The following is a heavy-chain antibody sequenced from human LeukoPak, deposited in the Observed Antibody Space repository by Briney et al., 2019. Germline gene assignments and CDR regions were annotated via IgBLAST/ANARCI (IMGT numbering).Heavy chain of an antibody. V-gene: IGHV3-23*01. D-gene: IGHD6-13*01. CDR2: IMGSGVGT. CDR1: GFTFSSYA. Sequence: PGGSLRLTCAASGFTFSSYAMNWVRQAPGKGLEWISAIMGSGVGTYYADSVKGRFTISRDNSKNTLYLQVNSLRAEDTAVYYCAKGRGDYSSSYLIWGQGTLVTVSS. CDR3: AKGRGDYSSSYLI. J-gene: IGHJ4*02.